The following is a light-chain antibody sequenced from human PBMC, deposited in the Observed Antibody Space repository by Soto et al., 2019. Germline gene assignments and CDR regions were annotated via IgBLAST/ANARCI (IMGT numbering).Light chain of an antibody. CDR1: QGIHNN. J-gene: IGKJ4*01. CDR3: QKYDSALRT. CDR2: SES. Sequence: DVQLTQSPSSLSASAGDRVTISCRASQGIHNNLAWYQQKPGKAPKLLIYSESTVQSGVPSRFTASGYGTDFILTISSLQPEDVATYYCQKYDSALRTFGGGTTVEI. V-gene: IGKV1-27*01.